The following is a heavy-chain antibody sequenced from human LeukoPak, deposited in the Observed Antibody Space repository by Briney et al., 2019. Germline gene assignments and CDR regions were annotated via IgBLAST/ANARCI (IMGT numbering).Heavy chain of an antibody. V-gene: IGHV3-23*01. Sequence: GGSLRLSCVAPGFTFSSYAMNWVRQAPGKGLEWVSAISGSRSSTYYADSVKGRFTISRDNSKNTLYLQMNSLRAEDTAIYYCAQFGPGMAVGDYWGQGTLVTVSS. D-gene: IGHD2-8*01. CDR2: ISGSRSST. CDR1: GFTFSSYA. CDR3: AQFGPGMAVGDY. J-gene: IGHJ4*02.